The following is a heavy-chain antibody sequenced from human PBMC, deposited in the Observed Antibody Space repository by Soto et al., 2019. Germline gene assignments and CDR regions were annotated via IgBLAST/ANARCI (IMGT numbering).Heavy chain of an antibody. CDR2: FDPEDGET. D-gene: IGHD3-10*01. V-gene: IGHV1-24*01. J-gene: IGHJ3*02. Sequence: ASVKVSCKVSGYTLTELSMHWARQAPGKGLEWMGGFDPEDGETIYAQKFQGRVTMTEDTSTDTAYMELSSLRSEDTAVYYCATSLGGGGAFDIWGQGTMVTVSS. CDR1: GYTLTELS. CDR3: ATSLGGGGAFDI.